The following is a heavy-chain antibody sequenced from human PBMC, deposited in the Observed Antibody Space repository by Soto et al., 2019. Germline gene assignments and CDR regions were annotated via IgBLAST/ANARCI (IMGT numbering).Heavy chain of an antibody. CDR1: GFTFSGSA. CDR3: TNYDSSGDPMY. V-gene: IGHV3-73*01. D-gene: IGHD3-22*01. CDR2: IRSKANSYAT. Sequence: EVPLVESGGGLVQPGGSLKLSCAASGFTFSGSAMHWVRQASGKGLEWVGRIRSKANSYATAYAASVKGRFTISRDDSKNTAYLQMNSLKTEDTAVYYCTNYDSSGDPMYWGQGTLVTVSS. J-gene: IGHJ4*02.